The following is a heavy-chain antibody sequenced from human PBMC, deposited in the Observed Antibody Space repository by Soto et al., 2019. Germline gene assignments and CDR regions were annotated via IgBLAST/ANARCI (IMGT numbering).Heavy chain of an antibody. CDR2: ISAYNGNT. J-gene: IGHJ3*02. D-gene: IGHD2-15*01. CDR3: ARDGEPVVVVAANDAFDI. CDR1: GYTFTSYG. Sequence: ASVKVSCKASGYTFTSYGISWVRQAPGQGLEWMGWISAYNGNTNYAQKLQGRVTMTTDTSTSTAYMELRSLRSDDTAVYYCARDGEPVVVVAANDAFDIWGQGTMVTVSS. V-gene: IGHV1-18*01.